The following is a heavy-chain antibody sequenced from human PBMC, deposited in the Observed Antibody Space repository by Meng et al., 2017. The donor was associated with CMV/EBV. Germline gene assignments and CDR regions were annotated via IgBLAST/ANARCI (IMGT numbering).Heavy chain of an antibody. J-gene: IGHJ4*02. D-gene: IGHD2-15*01. CDR1: GYTFTGYY. V-gene: IGHV1-2*02. CDR3: TNMCSGGRCFDY. Sequence: ASVKVSCKASGYTFTGYYMHWVRQAPGRGLEWMGWINPNSGGTNYAQKFQGRVTMTRDTSISTAYMELSGLRSDDTAVFYCTNMCSGGRCFDYWGQGTLVTVSS. CDR2: INPNSGGT.